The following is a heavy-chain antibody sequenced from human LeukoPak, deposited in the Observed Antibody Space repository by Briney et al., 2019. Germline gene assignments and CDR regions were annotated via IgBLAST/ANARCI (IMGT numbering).Heavy chain of an antibody. J-gene: IGHJ4*02. Sequence: ASGNVSCNSSGYTFTSYGISWVRQAPGQGLGWMGWISAYNGNTNYAQKLQGRVTMTTSTTTSTAYMELRSLRSDDTAVYYCARHSSSWRKSLDYWGQGTLVTVSS. CDR3: ARHSSSWRKSLDY. D-gene: IGHD6-13*01. CDR1: GYTFTSYG. CDR2: ISAYNGNT. V-gene: IGHV1-18*01.